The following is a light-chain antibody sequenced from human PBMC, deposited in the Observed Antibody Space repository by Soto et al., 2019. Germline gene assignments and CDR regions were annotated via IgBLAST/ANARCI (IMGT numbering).Light chain of an antibody. CDR2: GAS. V-gene: IGKV3-15*01. CDR3: QQYNNWLWT. J-gene: IGKJ1*01. Sequence: EIVMTQSPATVSVSPGERATLSCRASQSVNSNLVWYQHKPGQAPRLLIYGASTRATGIPARFSASGSGTDFTLTISSLQSEDFALYYCQQYNNWLWTFGQGTRVEIK. CDR1: QSVNSN.